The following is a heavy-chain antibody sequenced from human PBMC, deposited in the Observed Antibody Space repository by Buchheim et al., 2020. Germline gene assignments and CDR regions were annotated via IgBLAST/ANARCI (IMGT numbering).Heavy chain of an antibody. D-gene: IGHD2-15*01. J-gene: IGHJ5*02. V-gene: IGHV4-34*01. Sequence: QVQLQQWGAGLLKPSETLSLTCAVYGGSFSGYYWSWIRQPPGQGLEWIGEINHSGSTNYNPSLKSRVTISVDTSKNQFSLKLSFVTAADTAVYYCARDRRYCSGGSCYSRWNWFDPWGQGTL. CDR3: ARDRRYCSGGSCYSRWNWFDP. CDR1: GGSFSGYY. CDR2: INHSGST.